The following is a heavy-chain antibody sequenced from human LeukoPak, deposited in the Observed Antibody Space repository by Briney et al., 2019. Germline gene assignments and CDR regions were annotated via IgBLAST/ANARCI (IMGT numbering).Heavy chain of an antibody. CDR1: GGSISSYY. V-gene: IGHV4-4*07. D-gene: IGHD3-10*01. Sequence: SETLSLTCTVSGGSISSYYWSWIRQPAGEGLEWIGRIFGSGSTNYNPSLKSRLTMSVDTSKNQFSLKLTSVTAADTAVHYCARGSGSYPPLDYWGQGTLVTVFS. CDR3: ARGSGSYPPLDY. J-gene: IGHJ4*02. CDR2: IFGSGST.